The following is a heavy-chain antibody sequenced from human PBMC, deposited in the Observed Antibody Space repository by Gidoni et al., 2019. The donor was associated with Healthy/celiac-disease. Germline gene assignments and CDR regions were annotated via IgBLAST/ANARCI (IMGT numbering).Heavy chain of an antibody. V-gene: IGHV1-18*04. CDR2: ISAYNGNT. J-gene: IGHJ4*02. D-gene: IGHD5-12*01. CDR3: ARLDFFGGYLGIDY. CDR1: GYTFTSYG. Sequence: QVQLVQSGADVSKPGASVKVSCKASGYTFTSYGIIWVGQAPVQGLEGMGWISAYNGNTNYAQTLQGRVTMTTDTSTSTAYMELRSLRSDDTAVYYCARLDFFGGYLGIDYWGQGTLVTVSS.